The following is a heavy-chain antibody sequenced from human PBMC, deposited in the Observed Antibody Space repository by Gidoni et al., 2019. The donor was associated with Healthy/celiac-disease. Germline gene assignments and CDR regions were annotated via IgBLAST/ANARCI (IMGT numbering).Heavy chain of an antibody. CDR2: ISYDGSNK. CDR3: AKEMVRGVVYYYYGMDV. V-gene: IGHV3-30*18. CDR1: SSYG. Sequence: SSYGMHWVRQAPGKGLEWVAVISYDGSNKYYADSVKGRFTISRDNSKNTLYLQMNSLRAEDTAVYYCAKEMVRGVVYYYYGMDVWGQGTTVTVSS. J-gene: IGHJ6*02. D-gene: IGHD3-10*01.